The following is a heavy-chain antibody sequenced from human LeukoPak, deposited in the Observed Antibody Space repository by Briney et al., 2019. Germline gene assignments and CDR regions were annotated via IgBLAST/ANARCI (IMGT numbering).Heavy chain of an antibody. D-gene: IGHD2-15*01. J-gene: IGHJ4*02. CDR3: ARVVYCSGGSCYGLGY. CDR2: ISSNGGST. Sequence: GGSLRLSCAASGFTFSSYAMHWVRQAPGKGLEYVSAISSNGGSTYYANSVKGRFTISRDNSKNTLYLQMGSLRAEDMAVYYCARVVYCSGGSCYGLGYWGQGTLVTVSS. CDR1: GFTFSSYA. V-gene: IGHV3-64*01.